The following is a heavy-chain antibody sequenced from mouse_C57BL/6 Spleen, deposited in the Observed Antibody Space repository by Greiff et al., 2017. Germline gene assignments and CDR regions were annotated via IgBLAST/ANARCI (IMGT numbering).Heavy chain of an antibody. J-gene: IGHJ1*03. D-gene: IGHD3-3*01. CDR2: IYPRSGNT. CDR3: APGLGEYFDV. Sequence: QVQLQQSGAELARPGASVKLSCKASGYTFTSYGIRWVKQRPGQGLEWIGEIYPRSGNTYYNEKFKGKATLTADKSSSTAYMELRSLTSEASAVYFCAPGLGEYFDVWGTGTTVTVSA. V-gene: IGHV1-81*01. CDR1: GYTFTSYG.